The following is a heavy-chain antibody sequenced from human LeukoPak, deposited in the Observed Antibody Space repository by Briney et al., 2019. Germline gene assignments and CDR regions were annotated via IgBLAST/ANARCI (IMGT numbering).Heavy chain of an antibody. D-gene: IGHD6-13*01. CDR1: GITFSRDW. Sequence: GGSLRLSCAASGITFSRDWMYWVRQAPGKGLVWISRINSDGSTTTYADSVKGRFTISRDNAKNTLYLEMNSLRAEDTAVYYCARDVSAAGVDWGQGTLVTVSS. CDR2: INSDGSTT. V-gene: IGHV3-74*01. J-gene: IGHJ4*02. CDR3: ARDVSAAGVD.